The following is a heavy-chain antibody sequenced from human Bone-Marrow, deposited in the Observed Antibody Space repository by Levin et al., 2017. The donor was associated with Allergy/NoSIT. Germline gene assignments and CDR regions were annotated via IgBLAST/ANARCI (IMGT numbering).Heavy chain of an antibody. J-gene: IGHJ6*02. CDR1: GFTFSSYW. CDR2: INSDGSST. D-gene: IGHD2-8*01. Sequence: GGSLRLSCAASGFTFSSYWMHWVRQAPGKGLVWVSRINSDGSSTSYADSVKGRFTISRDNAKNTLYLQMNSLRAEDTAVYYCARDRVNLRAALYYYGMDVWGQGTTVTVSS. V-gene: IGHV3-74*01. CDR3: ARDRVNLRAALYYYGMDV.